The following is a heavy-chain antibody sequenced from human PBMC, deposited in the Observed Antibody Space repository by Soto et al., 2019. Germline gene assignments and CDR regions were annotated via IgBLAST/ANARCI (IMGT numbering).Heavy chain of an antibody. CDR3: TAPIAAAGTPWSLDY. CDR1: GFTFGDYA. J-gene: IGHJ4*02. D-gene: IGHD6-13*01. V-gene: IGHV3-49*03. CDR2: IRSKAYGGTT. Sequence: PGGSLRLSCTASGFTFGDYAMSWFRQAPGKGLEWVGFIRSKAYGGTTEYAASVKGRFTISRDDSKSIAYLQMNSLKTEDTAVYYCTAPIAAAGTPWSLDYWGQGTLVTVSS.